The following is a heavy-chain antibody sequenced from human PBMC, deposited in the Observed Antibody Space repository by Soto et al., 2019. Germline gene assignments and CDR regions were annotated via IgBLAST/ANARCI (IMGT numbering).Heavy chain of an antibody. CDR3: AGNLVATISSFDY. CDR1: GESFSGYY. D-gene: IGHD5-12*01. J-gene: IGHJ4*02. V-gene: IGHV4-34*01. Sequence: QVQLQQWGAGLLKPSETLSLTCAVYGESFSGYYWSWIRQPPGKGLEWIGEINHSGSTNYNPSLKSRVTMSVDTSKNQFSLKLSSVTAADTAVYYCAGNLVATISSFDYWGQGTLVTVSS. CDR2: INHSGST.